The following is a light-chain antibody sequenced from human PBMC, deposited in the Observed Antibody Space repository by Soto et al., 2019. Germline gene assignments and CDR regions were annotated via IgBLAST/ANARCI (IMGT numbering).Light chain of an antibody. CDR1: SSDVGGYNY. CDR2: DVS. CDR3: SSYTSSSTPVV. V-gene: IGLV2-14*01. Sequence: QSALTQPASVSGSPGQSITISCTGTSSDVGGYNYVSWYQQHPGKAPKLMIYDVSNRPSGVSNRFSGSKSGNTTSLPTSGLLADDEADYYCSSYTSSSTPVVFGGGTKVTVL. J-gene: IGLJ2*01.